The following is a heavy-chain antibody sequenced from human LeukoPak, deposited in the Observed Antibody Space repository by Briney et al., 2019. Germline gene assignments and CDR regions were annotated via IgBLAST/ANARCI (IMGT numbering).Heavy chain of an antibody. V-gene: IGHV6-1*01. CDR2: TYYRSTWSN. Sequence: SQTLSLTCAISGDSVSSNSATWDCIRQSPSRGLEWLGRTYYRSTWSNDYALSVKSRITINPDTSKNQFSLQLNSVTPEDTAVYYCAREGASGYLFDYWGQGTLVTVSS. CDR3: AREGASGYLFDY. CDR1: GDSVSSNSAT. J-gene: IGHJ4*02. D-gene: IGHD5-12*01.